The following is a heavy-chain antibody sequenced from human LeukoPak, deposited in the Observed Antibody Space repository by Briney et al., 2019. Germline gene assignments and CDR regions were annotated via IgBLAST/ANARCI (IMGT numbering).Heavy chain of an antibody. V-gene: IGHV3-30*18. CDR3: AKDFRTYYDILTGYLGFDY. D-gene: IGHD3-9*01. Sequence: GGSLRLSCAASGFTFSSYGMHWVRQAPGKGLEWVAVISYDGSNKYYADSVKGRFTISRDNSKNTLYLQMNSLRAEDTAVYYCAKDFRTYYDILTGYLGFDYWGQGTLVTVSS. CDR2: ISYDGSNK. CDR1: GFTFSSYG. J-gene: IGHJ4*02.